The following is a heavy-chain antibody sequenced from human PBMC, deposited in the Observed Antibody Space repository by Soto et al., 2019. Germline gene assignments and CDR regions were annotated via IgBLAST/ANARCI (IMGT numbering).Heavy chain of an antibody. D-gene: IGHD3-3*01. CDR1: GGSISSNY. CDR2: IYYTGST. CDR3: ARSYPNTIFGVVPSRGLDV. V-gene: IGHV4-59*01. Sequence: SETLSLTCIVSGGSISSNYWSWIRQPPGKGLEWIGYIYYTGSTNLNPSLKNRVIISVDTSKNQFSLKLSSVTAADTAVYYCARSYPNTIFGVVPSRGLDVWGQGTTVTVSS. J-gene: IGHJ6*02.